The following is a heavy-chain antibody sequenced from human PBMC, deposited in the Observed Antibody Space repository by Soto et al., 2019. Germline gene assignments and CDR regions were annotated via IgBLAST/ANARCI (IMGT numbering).Heavy chain of an antibody. Sequence: ASVKVSCKASGYTFTSYGISWLRQAPGQGLEWMGWISAYNGKTDYAQKVQGRVTMTTDPSTSTVYMELRSLRSDDTAVYYCARVRAELGYCSGPSCLPYYYGMDVWGQGTTVTVSS. CDR2: ISAYNGKT. D-gene: IGHD2-15*01. J-gene: IGHJ6*02. CDR1: GYTFTSYG. V-gene: IGHV1-18*01. CDR3: ARVRAELGYCSGPSCLPYYYGMDV.